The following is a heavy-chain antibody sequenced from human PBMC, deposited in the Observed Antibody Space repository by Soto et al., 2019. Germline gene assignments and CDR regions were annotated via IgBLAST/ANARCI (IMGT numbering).Heavy chain of an antibody. CDR2: ISAYNGNT. J-gene: IGHJ4*02. CDR1: GYTFTSYG. CDR3: ARDQDVGVDYGDLTLFDS. V-gene: IGHV1-18*01. D-gene: IGHD4-17*01. Sequence: QVQLVHSGAEVKKPGASVKVSCKASGYTFTSYGISWVRQAPGQGLEWMGWISAYNGNTNYAQKLQGRVTMTTDTSTSTAYMELRSRRSDATAVYYCARDQDVGVDYGDLTLFDSWGQGTLVTVSS.